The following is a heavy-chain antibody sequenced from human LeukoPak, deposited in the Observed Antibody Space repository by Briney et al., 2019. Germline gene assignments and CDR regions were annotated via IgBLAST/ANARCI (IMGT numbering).Heavy chain of an antibody. Sequence: AGGSLRLSCAASGSTFSSYAMSWVRQAPGKGLEWVSAISGSGGSTYYADSVKGRFTISRDNSKNTLYLQMNSLRAEDTAVYYCAKDLVGSGWYYYFDYWGQGTLVTVSS. J-gene: IGHJ4*02. CDR2: ISGSGGST. CDR3: AKDLVGSGWYYYFDY. D-gene: IGHD6-19*01. V-gene: IGHV3-23*01. CDR1: GSTFSSYA.